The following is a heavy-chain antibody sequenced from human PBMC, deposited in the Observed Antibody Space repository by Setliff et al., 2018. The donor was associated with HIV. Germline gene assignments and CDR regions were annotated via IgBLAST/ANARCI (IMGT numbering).Heavy chain of an antibody. CDR3: AKDTLPASARGSSMDV. Sequence: PGGSLRLSCAASGFTFSSYSMNWVRQAPGKGLEWVSSISSSSSYIYYADSVKGRFTISRDNAKNSLYLQINSLRVEDTALYYCAKDTLPASARGSSMDVWGKGTTVTVSS. J-gene: IGHJ6*03. V-gene: IGHV3-21*04. CDR1: GFTFSSYS. CDR2: ISSSSSYI.